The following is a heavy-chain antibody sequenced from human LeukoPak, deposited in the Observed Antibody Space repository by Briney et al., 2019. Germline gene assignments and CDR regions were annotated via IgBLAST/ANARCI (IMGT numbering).Heavy chain of an antibody. CDR1: GLPLSSYE. D-gene: IGHD6-19*01. Sequence: PGGSLRLFCAASGLPLSSYEMNWVRQAPGKGLEWISYISSSGSTIYYADSVKGRFTISRDNAKNSLYLQMNSLRAEDTAVYYCARSSGWYGWGQGTLVTVSS. J-gene: IGHJ4*02. CDR2: ISSSGSTI. V-gene: IGHV3-48*03. CDR3: ARSSGWYG.